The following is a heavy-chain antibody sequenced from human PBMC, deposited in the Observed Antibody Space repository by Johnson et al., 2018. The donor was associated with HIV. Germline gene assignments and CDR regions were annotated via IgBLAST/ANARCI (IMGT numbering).Heavy chain of an antibody. J-gene: IGHJ3*02. D-gene: IGHD6-13*01. CDR1: GFTFDDYG. V-gene: IGHV3-20*04. CDR2: INWNGGST. CDR3: AKDLQQPQRGEHALAQDAFDI. Sequence: MQLVESGGGVVRPGGSLRLSCAASGFTFDDYGMSWVRQAPGKGLEWVSGINWNGGSTSYADSVKGRFTISRDNAKNSLYLQMNSLRAEDTAVYYCAKDLQQPQRGEHALAQDAFDIWGQGTMVTVSS.